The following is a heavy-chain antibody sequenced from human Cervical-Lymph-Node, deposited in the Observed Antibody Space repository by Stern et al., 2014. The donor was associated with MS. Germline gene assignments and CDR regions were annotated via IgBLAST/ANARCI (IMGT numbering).Heavy chain of an antibody. V-gene: IGHV1-46*01. Sequence: QVQLVESGAEVKEPGASVKLSCKPSGNILIRYYMHWVRQAPGQGLEWVALIIPRNATTNYAQKFRGRVTITRDTSTSTVYMELTSLRSEDTAVYYCVREGESLKNFDYWGQGTLVTVSS. CDR3: VREGESLKNFDY. CDR2: IIPRNATT. CDR1: GNILIRYY. J-gene: IGHJ4*02.